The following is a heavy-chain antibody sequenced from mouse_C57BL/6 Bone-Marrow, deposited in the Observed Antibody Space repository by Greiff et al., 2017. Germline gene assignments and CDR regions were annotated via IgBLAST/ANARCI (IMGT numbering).Heavy chain of an antibody. V-gene: IGHV1-55*01. Sequence: QVQLQQPGAELVKPGASVKVSCKASGYTFTSYWITWVKQRPGQGLEWIGDIYPGSGSTNYNEKFKSKATLTVDTSSSTAYMQLSSLTSEGSAVYYCARFCDYDGGYAMDYWGQGTSVTVSS. J-gene: IGHJ4*01. CDR2: IYPGSGST. D-gene: IGHD2-4*01. CDR3: ARFCDYDGGYAMDY. CDR1: GYTFTSYW.